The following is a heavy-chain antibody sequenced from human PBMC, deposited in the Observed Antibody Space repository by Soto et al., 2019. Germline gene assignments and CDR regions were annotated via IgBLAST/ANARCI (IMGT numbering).Heavy chain of an antibody. Sequence: VQLVQSGVEVKKPGASVKVSCKASGYIFTGYHMHWVRQAPGQGLERMGWINPNSGGTKYAQKFQGRVAMTRDTSISTAYMELSSLRSDDTAVYYCARDELPFYYYGMDVWGQGITVTVSS. V-gene: IGHV1-2*02. CDR3: ARDELPFYYYGMDV. D-gene: IGHD1-7*01. J-gene: IGHJ6*02. CDR1: GYIFTGYH. CDR2: INPNSGGT.